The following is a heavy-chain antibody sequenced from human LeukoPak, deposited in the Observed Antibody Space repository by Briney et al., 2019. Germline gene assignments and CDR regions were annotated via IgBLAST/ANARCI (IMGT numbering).Heavy chain of an antibody. V-gene: IGHV4-59*01. CDR2: IYYSGST. CDR3: ASGRDYGDSQWFFFDY. CDR1: GGSISSYY. Sequence: PSETLSLTCTVSGGSISSYYWSWIRQPPGKGLERIGYIYYSGSTNYNPSLKSRVTISVDTSKNQFSLKLSSVTAADTAVYYCASGRDYGDSQWFFFDYWGQGTLVTVSS. J-gene: IGHJ4*02. D-gene: IGHD4-17*01.